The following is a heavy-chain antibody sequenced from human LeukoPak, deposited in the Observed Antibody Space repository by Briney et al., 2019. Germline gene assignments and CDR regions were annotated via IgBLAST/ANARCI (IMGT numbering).Heavy chain of an antibody. D-gene: IGHD6-13*01. CDR2: ISGSGGST. V-gene: IGHV3-23*01. J-gene: IGHJ1*01. Sequence: GGSLRLSCAASGFTFSSYAMSWVRQAPGKGLEWVSAISGSGGSTYYADSVKGRFTISRDNSKHTPYLQMNSLRAEDTDVYYCAKLAAAGSAEYFQHWGQGTLVTVSS. CDR1: GFTFSSYA. CDR3: AKLAAAGSAEYFQH.